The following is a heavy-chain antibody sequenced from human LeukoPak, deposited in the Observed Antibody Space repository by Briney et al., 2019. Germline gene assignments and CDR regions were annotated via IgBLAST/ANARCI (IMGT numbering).Heavy chain of an antibody. D-gene: IGHD2-15*01. J-gene: IGHJ4*02. CDR1: GFTFSSYG. CDR2: ISYDGSNK. V-gene: IGHV3-30*18. CDR3: AKPPGYCSGGSCLDY. Sequence: PGGSLRLSCAASGFTFSSYGMHWVRQAPGKGLEWVAVISYDGSNKYYADSVKGRFTISRDNSKNTLYLQMNSLRAEDTAVYYCAKPPGYCSGGSCLDYWGQGTLVTVSS.